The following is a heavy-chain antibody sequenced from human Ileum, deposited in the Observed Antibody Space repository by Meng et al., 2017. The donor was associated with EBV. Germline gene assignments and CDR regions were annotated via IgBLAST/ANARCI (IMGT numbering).Heavy chain of an antibody. Sequence: VQLVEAGGALIQPGGSLPVSCAASGLTVSSNHMSWVRQAPGKGLEWVSLIKRGGNTYYADSVRGRFAISRDNSKNTLYLQMNSLSAEDMAVYYCAGGNWNQGFFDYWGQGALVTVSS. D-gene: IGHD1-1*01. V-gene: IGHV3-53*01. J-gene: IGHJ4*02. CDR2: IKRGGNT. CDR1: GLTVSSNH. CDR3: AGGNWNQGFFDY.